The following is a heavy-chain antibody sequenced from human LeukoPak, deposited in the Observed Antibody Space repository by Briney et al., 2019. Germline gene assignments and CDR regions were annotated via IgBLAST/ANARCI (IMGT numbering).Heavy chain of an antibody. CDR3: ARLAYCGGDCRYFDY. J-gene: IGHJ4*02. CDR2: IYYSGST. D-gene: IGHD2-21*01. CDR1: GGSISSGDYY. Sequence: SQTLSLTCTVSGGSISSGDYYWSWIRQPPGKGLEWIGYIYYSGSTYYNPSLKSRVTISVDTSKNQFSLKLSSVTAADAAVYYGARLAYCGGDCRYFDYWGQGTLVTVSS. V-gene: IGHV4-30-4*08.